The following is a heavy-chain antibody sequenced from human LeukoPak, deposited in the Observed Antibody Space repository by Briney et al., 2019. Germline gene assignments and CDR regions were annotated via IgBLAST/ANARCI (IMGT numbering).Heavy chain of an antibody. CDR1: GYTFTSYA. V-gene: IGHV1-3*01. J-gene: IGHJ4*02. CDR2: INAGNGNT. Sequence: AASVKVSCKASGYTFTSYAMHWVRQAPGQRPEWMGWINAGNGNTKYSQKFQGRVTITRDTSASTAYMELSSLRPEDTAVYYCARVQSAYCSSSSCYGGYFDYWGQGTLVTVPS. D-gene: IGHD2-2*01. CDR3: ARVQSAYCSSSSCYGGYFDY.